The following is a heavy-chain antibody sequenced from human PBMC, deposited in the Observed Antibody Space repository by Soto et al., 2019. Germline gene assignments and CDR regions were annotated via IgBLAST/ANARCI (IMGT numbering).Heavy chain of an antibody. CDR3: AKYRRSEADGYTLDL. V-gene: IGHV4-59*01. D-gene: IGHD5-12*01. Sequence: SETLSLTCSISGGSISNDCWSWIRQPPGKGLEWIGYVYYSGSTKYNPSLESRVTISADTSKNQFSLRVTSVTAADTAVYYCAKYRRSEADGYTLDLWGQGILVTVSS. CDR1: GGSISNDC. J-gene: IGHJ4*02. CDR2: VYYSGST.